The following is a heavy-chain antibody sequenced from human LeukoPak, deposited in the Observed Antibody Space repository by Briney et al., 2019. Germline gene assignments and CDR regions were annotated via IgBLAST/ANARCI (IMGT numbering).Heavy chain of an antibody. Sequence: SETLSLTCTVSGGSISSSSYYWSWIRQPPGKGLEWIGYIYYSGSTNYNPPLKSRVTISVDTSKNQSSLKLSSVTAADTAVYYCATLARDYRQQFDYWGQGTLVTVSS. CDR1: GGSISSSSYY. J-gene: IGHJ4*02. V-gene: IGHV4-61*01. CDR2: IYYSGST. CDR3: ATLARDYRQQFDY. D-gene: IGHD4-11*01.